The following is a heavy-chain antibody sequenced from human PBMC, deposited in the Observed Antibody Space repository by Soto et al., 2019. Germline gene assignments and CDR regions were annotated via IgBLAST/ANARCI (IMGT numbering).Heavy chain of an antibody. J-gene: IGHJ4*02. Sequence: ASVKVSCKASGYTFTSYDINWVRQATGQGLEWMGWMNPNSGNTGYAQKFQGRVTMTRNTSISTAYMELSSLRSEDTAVYYCAREYSNYDYFDYWSQGTLVTVSS. V-gene: IGHV1-8*01. CDR1: GYTFTSYD. D-gene: IGHD4-4*01. CDR2: MNPNSGNT. CDR3: AREYSNYDYFDY.